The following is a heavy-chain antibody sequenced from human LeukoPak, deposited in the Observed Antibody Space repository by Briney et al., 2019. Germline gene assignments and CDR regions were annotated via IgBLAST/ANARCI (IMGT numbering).Heavy chain of an antibody. V-gene: IGHV3-30*18. CDR3: AKMYSLAAAGTADY. J-gene: IGHJ4*02. Sequence: GALRLSCAASGFTFSSYGMHWVRQAPGKGLEWVAVISYDGSNKYYADSVKGRFTISRDNSKNTLYLQMNSLRAEDTAVYYCAKMYSLAAAGTADYWGQGTLVTVSS. CDR2: ISYDGSNK. CDR1: GFTFSSYG. D-gene: IGHD6-13*01.